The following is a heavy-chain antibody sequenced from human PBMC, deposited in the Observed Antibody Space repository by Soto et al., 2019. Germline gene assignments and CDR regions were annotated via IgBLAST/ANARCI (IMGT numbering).Heavy chain of an antibody. CDR1: GRRFKNAW. Sequence: PGGSLTLPCAASGRRFKNAWMSWVRQAPGKGLEWVGDIKSKTDGGTTDYAAPVKGRFTISRDDSKNTLYLQISSLEADDTAVYYCTTVGYVLRSLDYLLIRPWGPGTLVPLSS. CDR2: IKSKTDGGTT. J-gene: IGHJ5*02. D-gene: IGHD3-3*01. V-gene: IGHV3-15*01. CDR3: TTVGYVLRSLDYLLIRP.